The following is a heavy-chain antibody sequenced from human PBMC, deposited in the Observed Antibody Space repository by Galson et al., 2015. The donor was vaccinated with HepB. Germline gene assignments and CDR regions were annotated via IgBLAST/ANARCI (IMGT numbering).Heavy chain of an antibody. CDR2: MTGGSGLI. D-gene: IGHD3-9*01. V-gene: IGHV3-48*03. J-gene: IGHJ4*02. Sequence: SLRLSCAASGFNFNNFEMNWVRQAPGKGLEWVSYMTGGSGLIYYADSVKGRFIISRDNAKNSLYLQMNNLRVDDTAVYYCVGGGLRYFDYWGQGTLVTVSS. CDR3: VGGGLRYFDY. CDR1: GFNFNNFE.